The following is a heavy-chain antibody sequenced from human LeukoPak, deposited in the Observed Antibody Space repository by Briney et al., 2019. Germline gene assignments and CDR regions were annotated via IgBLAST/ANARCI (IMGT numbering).Heavy chain of an antibody. J-gene: IGHJ4*02. D-gene: IGHD5-12*01. CDR3: ARGPSGYHNT. Sequence: GGSLRLSCAASGFTFSDYNMRWIRQAPGKGLEWVSSISRSGSTKYYADSVKGRFTISRDNSKNTLYLQMNSLRAEDTAVYYCARGPSGYHNTGGQGTLVTISS. CDR2: ISRSGSTK. CDR1: GFTFSDYN. V-gene: IGHV3-11*04.